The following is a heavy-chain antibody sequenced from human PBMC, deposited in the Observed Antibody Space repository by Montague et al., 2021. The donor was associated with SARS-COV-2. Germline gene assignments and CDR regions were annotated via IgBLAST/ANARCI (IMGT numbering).Heavy chain of an antibody. D-gene: IGHD5-12*01. V-gene: IGHV4-39*02. CDR1: GGSISSSNYY. J-gene: IGHJ3*02. Sequence: SETLSLTCTVSGGSISSSNYYWDWIRQPPGKGLEWIGSIYDSGSTYYNPSLKSRVTISVDTSKNHFSLKLSSVTAADTAVYYCARRGRKLLPVATTIGGFDIWGRGTMATVSS. CDR3: ARRGRKLLPVATTIGGFDI. CDR2: IYDSGST.